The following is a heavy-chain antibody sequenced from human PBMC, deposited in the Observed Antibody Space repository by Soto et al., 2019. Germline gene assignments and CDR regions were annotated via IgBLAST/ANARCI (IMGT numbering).Heavy chain of an antibody. CDR3: ARGSDDGTVRFFDY. V-gene: IGHV4-30-4*01. Sequence: PSETLSLTCTVSGGSISSGDYYWSWIRQPPGKGLEWIGYIYYSGSTYYNPSLKSRVTISVDTSKNQFSLKLSSVTAADTAAYYCARGSDDGTVRFFDYWGQGTLVTVSS. CDR1: GGSISSGDYY. CDR2: IYYSGST. D-gene: IGHD4-17*01. J-gene: IGHJ4*02.